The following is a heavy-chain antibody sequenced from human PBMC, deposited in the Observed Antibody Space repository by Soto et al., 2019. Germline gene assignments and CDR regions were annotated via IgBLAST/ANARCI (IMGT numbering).Heavy chain of an antibody. CDR1: GYTFTSYG. V-gene: IGHV1-18*01. CDR2: INAYNGNT. J-gene: IGHJ6*02. Sequence: ASVKVSCKASGYTFTSYGISWVRQAPGQGLEWMGWINAYNGNTNYAQKLQGRVTMTTDTSTSTAYMELSSLRSEDTAVYYCASAYCGGDCSNYYYGMDVWGQGTTVTVSS. D-gene: IGHD2-21*02. CDR3: ASAYCGGDCSNYYYGMDV.